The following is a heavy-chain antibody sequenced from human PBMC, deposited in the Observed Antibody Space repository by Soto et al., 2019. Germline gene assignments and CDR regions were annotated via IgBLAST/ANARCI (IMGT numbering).Heavy chain of an antibody. CDR3: ARNLPPAAMEVGYYYMDV. CDR1: GCTFTSYA. V-gene: IGHV1-3*01. D-gene: IGHD2-2*01. Sequence: ASVKVSCKASGCTFTSYAMHWVRQAPGQRLEWMGWINAGNGNTKYSQKFQGRVTITRDTSASTAYMELSSLRSEDTAVYYCARNLPPAAMEVGYYYMDVWGKGTTVTVSS. CDR2: INAGNGNT. J-gene: IGHJ6*03.